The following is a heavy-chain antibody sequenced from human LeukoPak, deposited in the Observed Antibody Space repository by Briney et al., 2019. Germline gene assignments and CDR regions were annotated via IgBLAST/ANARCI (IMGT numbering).Heavy chain of an antibody. Sequence: SETPSLTCTVSGGAISSYYWSWIRQPPGKGLEWTGYIYYSVSTNNNPSLKSRVTISVDTSKNQLSLRLGSVTAADTAVYYCARDLDYYDSSGYFFDIWGQGTMVTVSS. CDR3: ARDLDYYDSSGYFFDI. CDR2: IYYSVST. D-gene: IGHD3-22*01. J-gene: IGHJ3*02. CDR1: GGAISSYY. V-gene: IGHV4-59*12.